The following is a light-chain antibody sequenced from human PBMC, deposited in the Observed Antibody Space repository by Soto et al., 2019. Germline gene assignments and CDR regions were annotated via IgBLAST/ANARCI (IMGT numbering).Light chain of an antibody. J-gene: IGKJ5*01. CDR2: DAS. CDR1: QSVKSL. CDR3: QQRSDWHPIT. V-gene: IGKV3-11*01. Sequence: ESCLTQCRATLSLSPGESAALSCWASQSVKSLLVWYQQRPGQAPRLLIYDASHRAAGIPARFSGSGFGTDFTLTISSLEPADAAVYYCQQRSDWHPITFGQGTRLEV.